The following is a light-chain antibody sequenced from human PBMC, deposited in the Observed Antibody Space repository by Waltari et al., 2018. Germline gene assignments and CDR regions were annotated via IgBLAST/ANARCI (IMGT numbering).Light chain of an antibody. V-gene: IGKV1-5*03. CDR3: QQHNSDSHS. Sequence: DIQMTQSPSSLSASVGDKVTITCRASQSISTWLAWFQLKPGKAPKLLIYKASNLESGVPSRFSGSGSGTEFTLTISSLLPEDFATYYCQQHNSDSHSFGQGTRLEIK. J-gene: IGKJ2*01. CDR2: KAS. CDR1: QSISTW.